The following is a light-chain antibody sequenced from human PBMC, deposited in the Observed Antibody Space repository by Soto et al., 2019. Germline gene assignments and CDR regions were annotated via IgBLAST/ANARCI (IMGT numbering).Light chain of an antibody. CDR3: QQYGSSPLFT. CDR1: QSVSTTY. Sequence: EIVLTQSPGTLSLSPGERATLSCRASQSVSTTYLTWYQQKPGQAPRLLVYGPSSRATGVPDRFSGSGSGSDFTLTISRLEPEDFAVYDCQQYGSSPLFTFGPGTRVDFK. J-gene: IGKJ3*01. CDR2: GPS. V-gene: IGKV3-20*01.